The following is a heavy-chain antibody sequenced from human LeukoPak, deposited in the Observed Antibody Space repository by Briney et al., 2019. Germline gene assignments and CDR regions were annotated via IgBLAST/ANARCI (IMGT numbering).Heavy chain of an antibody. J-gene: IGHJ4*02. CDR3: AKMPAQYYYDSSGYPPLYYFDY. D-gene: IGHD3-22*01. V-gene: IGHV3-30*04. CDR1: GFTFSSYA. Sequence: GGSLRLSCAASGFTFSSYAMHWVRQAPGKGLEWVAVISYDGSNKYYADSVKGRFTISRDNSKNTLYLQMNSLRAEDTAVYYCAKMPAQYYYDSSGYPPLYYFDYWGQGTLVTVSS. CDR2: ISYDGSNK.